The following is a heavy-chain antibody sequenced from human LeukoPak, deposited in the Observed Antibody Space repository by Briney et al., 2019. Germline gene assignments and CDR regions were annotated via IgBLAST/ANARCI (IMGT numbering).Heavy chain of an antibody. CDR2: INHSGST. CDR3: ARGFEYAAVAGNFDY. V-gene: IGHV4-34*01. J-gene: IGHJ4*02. CDR1: GGSFSGYY. Sequence: SETLSLTCAVYGGSFSGYYWSWIRQPPGKGLEWIGEINHSGSTNYNPSLKSRVTISVDTSKNQFSLKLSSVTAADTAVYYCARGFEYAAVAGNFDYWGQGTLVTVSS. D-gene: IGHD6-19*01.